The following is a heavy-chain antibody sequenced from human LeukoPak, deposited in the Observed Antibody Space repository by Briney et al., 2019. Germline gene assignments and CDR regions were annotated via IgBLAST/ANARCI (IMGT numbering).Heavy chain of an antibody. CDR2: ISYDGSKR. Sequence: GRSLRLSCAASGFAFSSYVMHWVRQAPGKGLEWVGSISYDGSKRFYGDSVKGRFTISRDNSKNTLYLQMNSLRTEDTAVYCCALDKVAVGDYWGQGTLVTVSS. V-gene: IGHV3-30*03. CDR1: GFAFSSYV. D-gene: IGHD6-19*01. J-gene: IGHJ4*02. CDR3: ALDKVAVGDY.